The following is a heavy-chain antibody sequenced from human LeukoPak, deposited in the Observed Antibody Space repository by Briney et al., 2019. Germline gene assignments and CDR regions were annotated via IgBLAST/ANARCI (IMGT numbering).Heavy chain of an antibody. CDR2: INHSGST. CDR3: ASRYSGPPRDY. CDR1: GGSFSGYY. J-gene: IGHJ4*02. D-gene: IGHD5-12*01. Sequence: SETLSLTCAVYGGSFSGYYWSWIRQPPGKGLEWIGEINHSGSTNYNPSLKSRVTISVDTSKNQFSLKLSSVTAADTAVYYCASRYSGPPRDYWGQGTLVTVSS. V-gene: IGHV4-34*01.